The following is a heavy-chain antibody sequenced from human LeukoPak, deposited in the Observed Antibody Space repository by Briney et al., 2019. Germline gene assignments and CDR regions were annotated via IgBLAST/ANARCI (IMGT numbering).Heavy chain of an antibody. Sequence: GRCLRLSCAAAGFTFSSYSMNWVRQAPGKGLGWVSRINSDGSSRNYADSVKGRFTISRDNAKNTLYLQMNSLRAEDTAVHYCASASSHRIAAGGDYWGQGTLVTVSS. CDR3: ASASSHRIAAGGDY. D-gene: IGHD6-13*01. CDR1: GFTFSSYS. CDR2: INSDGSSR. J-gene: IGHJ4*02. V-gene: IGHV3-74*01.